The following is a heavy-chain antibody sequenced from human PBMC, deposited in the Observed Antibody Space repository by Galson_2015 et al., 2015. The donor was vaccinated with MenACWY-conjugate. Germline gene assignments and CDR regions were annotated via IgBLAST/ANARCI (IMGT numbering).Heavy chain of an antibody. V-gene: IGHV3-23*01. CDR1: GFTFSSYA. D-gene: IGHD3-3*01. Sequence: SLRLSCAASGFTFSSYAMSWVRQAPGKGLEWVSAISGSGGSTYYADSVKGRFTISRDNSKNTLYLQMNSLRAEDTAVYYCAKDLDYDFWSGYPLFDYWGQGTLVTVSS. J-gene: IGHJ4*02. CDR3: AKDLDYDFWSGYPLFDY. CDR2: ISGSGGST.